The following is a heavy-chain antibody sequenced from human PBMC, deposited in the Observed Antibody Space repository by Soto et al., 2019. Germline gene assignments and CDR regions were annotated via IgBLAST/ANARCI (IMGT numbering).Heavy chain of an antibody. CDR3: AREFLRVYGDSGADY. CDR1: GGSISSGDYY. Sequence: QVQLQESGPGLVKPSQTLSLTCTVSGGSISSGDYYWSWIRQPPGKGLEWIGYIYYSGRTYYNPSLRGRVTISVDTSTNQFSLKLISVTVADTAVYYCAREFLRVYGDSGADYWGQGTLVAVSS. V-gene: IGHV4-30-4*01. CDR2: IYYSGRT. D-gene: IGHD4-17*01. J-gene: IGHJ4*02.